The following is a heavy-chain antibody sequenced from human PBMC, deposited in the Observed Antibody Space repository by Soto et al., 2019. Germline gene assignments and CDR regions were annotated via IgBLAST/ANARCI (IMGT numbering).Heavy chain of an antibody. CDR2: IIPIFGTA. CDR3: ATQGFPNYCYFGMDV. Sequence: QVQLVQSGAEVKKPGSSVKVSCKASGGTFSSYAISWVRQAPGQGLEWLGGIIPIFGTANYAQKFQGRVTIPAAHSTSTAYMELSSLRSEDTAVYYCATQGFPNYCYFGMDVWGQGATVTVSS. V-gene: IGHV1-69*12. CDR1: GGTFSSYA. J-gene: IGHJ6*02.